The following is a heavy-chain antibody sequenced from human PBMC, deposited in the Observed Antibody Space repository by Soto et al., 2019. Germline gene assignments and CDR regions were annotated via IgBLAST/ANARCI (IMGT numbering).Heavy chain of an antibody. CDR2: IFYTGGT. CDR1: GGSTSSSSYY. Sequence: SETLSLTCTVSGGSTSSSSYYWGWIRQPPGKGLEWIGNIFYTGGTYYNPSLKSRVTISVDTSKNQFSLKLSSVTAADTAVYYCARISNYYGSGSPRYYFDYWGQGTLVTVSS. V-gene: IGHV4-39*01. CDR3: ARISNYYGSGSPRYYFDY. D-gene: IGHD3-10*01. J-gene: IGHJ4*02.